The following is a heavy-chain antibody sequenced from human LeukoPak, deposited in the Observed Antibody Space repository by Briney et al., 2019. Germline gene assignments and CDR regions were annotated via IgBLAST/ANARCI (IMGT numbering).Heavy chain of an antibody. CDR2: ISYDGSNK. D-gene: IGHD6-19*01. CDR3: AKIIWGHRLVLSCNY. CDR1: GFTLSSYG. V-gene: IGHV3-30*18. J-gene: IGHJ4*02. Sequence: PGRSLRLSCAASGFTLSSYGMHWVRQAPGKGLEWVAVISYDGSNKYYADSVKGRFTISRDNSKNTLYLQMNSLRAEDTAVYYCAKIIWGHRLVLSCNYWGQGTLFTVS.